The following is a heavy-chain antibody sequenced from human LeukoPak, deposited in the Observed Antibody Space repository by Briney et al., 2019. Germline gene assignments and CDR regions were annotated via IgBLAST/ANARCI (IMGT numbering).Heavy chain of an antibody. Sequence: ASVKVSCKTSGYPFTSFGVSWVRQAPGQGLEWMGWISPYNGNTNFAQRFQGRLTLTTDTSTSTVYMELRSLRSDDTAVYFCARARRVQVIPVAESAEYFEHWGRGTLVTVSS. CDR2: ISPYNGNT. CDR3: ARARRVQVIPVAESAEYFEH. V-gene: IGHV1-18*01. D-gene: IGHD2-2*01. J-gene: IGHJ1*01. CDR1: GYPFTSFG.